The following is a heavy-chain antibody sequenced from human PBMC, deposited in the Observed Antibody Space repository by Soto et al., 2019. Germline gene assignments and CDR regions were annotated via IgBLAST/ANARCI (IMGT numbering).Heavy chain of an antibody. D-gene: IGHD3-10*01. CDR3: AKNLDYYGSGSTYNWFVP. V-gene: IGHV3-23*01. J-gene: IGHJ5*02. CDR2: ISGSGGST. CDR1: GFTFSSYA. Sequence: EVQLLESGGGLVQPGGSLRLSCAASGFTFSSYAMSWVRQAPGKGLEWVSAISGSGGSTYYADSVKGRFTISRDNSKNTLYLQMNSLRAEDTAVYYCAKNLDYYGSGSTYNWFVPWGQGTLVTVSS.